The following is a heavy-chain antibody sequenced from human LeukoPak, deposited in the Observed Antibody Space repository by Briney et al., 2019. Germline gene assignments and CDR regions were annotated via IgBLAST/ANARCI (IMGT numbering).Heavy chain of an antibody. CDR1: GFTFSSYS. CDR3: ASEPAAIKIYYYYYYMDV. J-gene: IGHJ6*03. CDR2: ISSSSSTI. Sequence: PGGSLRLSCAASGFTFSSYSMNWVRQAPGKGLEWVSYISSSSSTIYYADSVKGRFTISRDNAKNSLYLQMNSLRAEDTAVYYCASEPAAIKIYYYYYYMDVWGKGTTVTVPS. V-gene: IGHV3-48*04. D-gene: IGHD2-2*02.